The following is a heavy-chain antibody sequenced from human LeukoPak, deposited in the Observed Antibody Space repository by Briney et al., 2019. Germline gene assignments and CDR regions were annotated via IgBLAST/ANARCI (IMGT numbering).Heavy chain of an antibody. CDR3: TRSNYYDSSGYYY. D-gene: IGHD3-22*01. CDR1: GFTFSGSV. J-gene: IGHJ4*02. V-gene: IGHV3-73*01. Sequence: GGSLRLSCAASGFTFSGSVMHWVRQASGKGLEWVGRIRSKANSYATAYAASVKGRFTISRDDSKNTAYLQMNSLKTEDTAVYYCTRSNYYDSSGYYYWGQGTLVTVSS. CDR2: IRSKANSYAT.